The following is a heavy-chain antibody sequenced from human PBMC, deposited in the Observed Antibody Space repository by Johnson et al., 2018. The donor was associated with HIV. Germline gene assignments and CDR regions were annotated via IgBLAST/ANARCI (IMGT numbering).Heavy chain of an antibody. J-gene: IGHJ3*02. Sequence: QVQLVESGGGVVQPGGSLRLSCAASGFTFSSYAMHWVRQAPGKGLEWVAVISYDGSNKYYADSVKGRFTLSRDNAKNSLYLQMNSLRVEDTALYYCARTIAVVILDAFDMWGQGTMVTVSS. D-gene: IGHD3-22*01. CDR3: ARTIAVVILDAFDM. V-gene: IGHV3-30*04. CDR1: GFTFSSYA. CDR2: ISYDGSNK.